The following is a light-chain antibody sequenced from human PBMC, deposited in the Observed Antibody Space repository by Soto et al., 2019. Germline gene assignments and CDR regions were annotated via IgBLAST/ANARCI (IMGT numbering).Light chain of an antibody. CDR3: CSFSSITTRI. V-gene: IGLV2-14*03. CDR1: SSDVGGYDY. CDR2: DVT. J-gene: IGLJ2*01. Sequence: QSALTQPASVSGSPGQSITISCTGTSSDVGGYDYVSWYQQHPGKAPKLMIYDVTNRPSGVSTRFSASKSGNTASLTISGLQAEDEADYYCCSFSSITTRIFGGGTKLNVL.